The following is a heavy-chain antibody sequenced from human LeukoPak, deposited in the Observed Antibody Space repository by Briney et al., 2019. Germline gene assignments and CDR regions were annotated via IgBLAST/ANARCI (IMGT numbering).Heavy chain of an antibody. CDR2: INSDGSGT. V-gene: IGHV3-74*01. Sequence: PGGSLRLSCAASGFTVSRYWMHWVRQAPGKGLVWVSYINSDGSGTSYADSVKGRFTVSRDNAKNTLYLQMNSLRAEDTAVYYCARGGFGIGIDYWGQGTLVPVSS. CDR1: GFTVSRYW. D-gene: IGHD3-16*01. CDR3: ARGGFGIGIDY. J-gene: IGHJ4*02.